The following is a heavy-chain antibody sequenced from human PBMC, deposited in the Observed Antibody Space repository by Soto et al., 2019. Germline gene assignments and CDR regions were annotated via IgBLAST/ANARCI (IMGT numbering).Heavy chain of an antibody. Sequence: SETLSLTCNVSGGSIRSNHWSWIRQPAGKALEWIGRIYTSGTTNYNPSLKSRATMLIDTSKNQFSLILSSVTAADTGVYYCAREGASGFGMDVWGQGTTVTVSS. CDR1: GGSIRSNH. CDR3: AREGASGFGMDV. CDR2: IYTSGTT. V-gene: IGHV4-4*07. D-gene: IGHD1-26*01. J-gene: IGHJ6*02.